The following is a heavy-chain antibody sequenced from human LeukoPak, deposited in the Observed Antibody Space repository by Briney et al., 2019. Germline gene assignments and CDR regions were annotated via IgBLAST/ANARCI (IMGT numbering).Heavy chain of an antibody. CDR1: GFTFGSYA. Sequence: GGSLRLSCAASGFTFGSYAMYWVRQAPGKGLEWVSGIFGRGGSAHYADSVKGRFTISRDNSKNTVYLQMDSLRAEDTAIYYCAKTTTGYSSGRYPAWPIDYWGQGTLVTVSS. D-gene: IGHD2-15*01. J-gene: IGHJ4*02. V-gene: IGHV3-23*01. CDR2: IFGRGGSA. CDR3: AKTTTGYSSGRYPAWPIDY.